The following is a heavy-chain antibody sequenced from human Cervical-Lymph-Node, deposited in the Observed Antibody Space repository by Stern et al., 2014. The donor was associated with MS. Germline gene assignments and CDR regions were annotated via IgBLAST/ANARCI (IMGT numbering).Heavy chain of an antibody. D-gene: IGHD3-3*01. J-gene: IGHJ4*02. CDR3: GKDLFYWSADS. V-gene: IGHV3-23*04. CDR1: GFTFKNFA. Sequence: VQLGQSGGGLVQPGGSLRLSCVGSGFTFKNFAMTWVRQAPGKGLEWIAGSGADGATHFADAVRGRYTLSRDNSKNTLYLQMNSLRAEDTAVYYCGKDLFYWSADSWGQGSLVTVSS. CDR2: SGADGAT.